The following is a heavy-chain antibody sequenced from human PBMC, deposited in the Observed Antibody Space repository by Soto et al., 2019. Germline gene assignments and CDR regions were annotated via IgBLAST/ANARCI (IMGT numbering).Heavy chain of an antibody. CDR2: IIPVFGTA. Sequence: QVQLVQSGAEVKKAGSSVKVSCKVSGGTFSSYFINWVRQTHGQGLEWVGGIIPVFGTASYAEKFQGRVTITADESTSTAYMELSRLRSDDTAVYYCARETPSAAAAYYYYGLDVWGQGTTVTVPS. CDR1: GGTFSSYF. CDR3: ARETPSAAAAYYYYGLDV. D-gene: IGHD6-13*01. J-gene: IGHJ6*02. V-gene: IGHV1-69*01.